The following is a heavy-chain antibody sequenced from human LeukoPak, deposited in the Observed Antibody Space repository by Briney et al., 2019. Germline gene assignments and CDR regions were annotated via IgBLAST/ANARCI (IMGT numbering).Heavy chain of an antibody. CDR2: IGASGADT. CDR3: ATRPRDSSGYYLGAFDG. V-gene: IGHV3-23*01. J-gene: IGHJ3*01. Sequence: GGSLRLSCAASGFIFSSYAMAWVRQAPGKGLDWVSVIGASGADTYYSDSAKGRFTVSRDNSEDTLFLHMSSLRAEDTAVYFCATRPRDSSGYYLGAFDGWGQGTTVTVSS. CDR1: GFIFSSYA. D-gene: IGHD3-22*01.